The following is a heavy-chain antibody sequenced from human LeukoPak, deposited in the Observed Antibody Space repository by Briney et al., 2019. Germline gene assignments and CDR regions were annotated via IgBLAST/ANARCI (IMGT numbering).Heavy chain of an antibody. V-gene: IGHV3-9*01. CDR2: IPWNNDII. J-gene: IGHJ5*01. CDR3: VRGDWLDF. D-gene: IGHD5-24*01. Sequence: GGSLRLSCVASGFSFGNYAMHWVRQTPGKGLEWVAGIPWNNDIITYADSVRGRFTVSRDNATNSVYLQMDSLKPEDTALYHCVRGDWLDFWGQGTLVTVSS. CDR1: GFSFGNYA.